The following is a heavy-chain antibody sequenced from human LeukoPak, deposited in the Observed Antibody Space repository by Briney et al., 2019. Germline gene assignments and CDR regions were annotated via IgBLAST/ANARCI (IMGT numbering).Heavy chain of an antibody. J-gene: IGHJ4*02. Sequence: SVKVSCKASGGTFSSYGINWVRQAPGQGLEWMGGIIPIFGTAHYAQKFQGRVTITAGESTTTAYMELRSLRSEDTAVFYCARVVDTAIPYFDSWGQGTLVTVSS. V-gene: IGHV1-69*13. CDR2: IIPIFGTA. CDR3: ARVVDTAIPYFDS. CDR1: GGTFSSYG. D-gene: IGHD5-18*01.